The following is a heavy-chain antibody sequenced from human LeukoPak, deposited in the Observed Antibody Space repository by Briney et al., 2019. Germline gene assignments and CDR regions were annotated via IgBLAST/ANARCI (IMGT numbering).Heavy chain of an antibody. J-gene: IGHJ4*02. CDR2: IDNDGRTT. CDR3: ARDVGGAGSY. Sequence: GGSLRLSCVASGFTFSIAWVTWVRQAPGKGPVWVSRIDNDGRTTDYAVSVKGRFTISRDNVQNTLYLQMDSLRAEDTAVYYCARDVGGAGSYWGQGTLVTVSS. V-gene: IGHV3-74*01. D-gene: IGHD3-10*01. CDR1: GFTFSIAW.